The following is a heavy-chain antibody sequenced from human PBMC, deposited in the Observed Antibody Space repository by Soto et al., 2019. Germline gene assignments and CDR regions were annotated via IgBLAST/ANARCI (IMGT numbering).Heavy chain of an antibody. D-gene: IGHD3-3*01. Sequence: SETLSLTCTVSGSSISSGDYYWSWIRQPPGKGLEWIGYIYYSGSTYYNPSLKSRVTISVDTSKNQFSLKLSSVTAADTAVYYCARDNILGILYGGMDVWGQGTTVTVSS. J-gene: IGHJ6*02. CDR2: IYYSGST. CDR1: GSSISSGDYY. V-gene: IGHV4-30-4*01. CDR3: ARDNILGILYGGMDV.